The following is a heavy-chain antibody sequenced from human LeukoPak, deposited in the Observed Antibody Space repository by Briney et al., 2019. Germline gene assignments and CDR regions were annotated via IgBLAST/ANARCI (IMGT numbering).Heavy chain of an antibody. J-gene: IGHJ4*02. Sequence: ASVKVSCKAADYTFTSYGISCVRQAPGQGLEWMGWISAYNGNTNYAQKLQGRVIMTTDTSTTIAYMELRSLRSDDTAVYYCAREGRYSGYGTDYWGQGTLVTVSS. CDR2: ISAYNGNT. CDR1: DYTFTSYG. V-gene: IGHV1-18*01. D-gene: IGHD5-12*01. CDR3: AREGRYSGYGTDY.